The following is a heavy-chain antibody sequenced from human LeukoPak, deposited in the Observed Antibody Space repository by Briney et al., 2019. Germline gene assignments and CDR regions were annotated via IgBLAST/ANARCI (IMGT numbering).Heavy chain of an antibody. CDR3: ATNYYDSSGYYPDFDY. V-gene: IGHV3-23*01. CDR2: ISGSGRNT. D-gene: IGHD3-22*01. CDR1: GFTFSSYA. Sequence: GGSLRLSCAASGFTFSSYAMSWVRQAPVKGLEWVSAISGSGRNTYYADSVKGRFTISRDNSNDTLYLQMTSLRAEDSAVYYCATNYYDSSGYYPDFDYWGQGAPVTVSS. J-gene: IGHJ4*02.